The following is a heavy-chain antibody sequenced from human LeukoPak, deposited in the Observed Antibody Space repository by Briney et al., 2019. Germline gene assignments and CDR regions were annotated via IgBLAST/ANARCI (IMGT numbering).Heavy chain of an antibody. V-gene: IGHV3-7*03. Sequence: SGGSLRLSCAASGFTFSSYWMSWVRQAPGKGLEWVANIKQDGSEKYYVDSVKGRFTISRDNAKNSPYLQMNSLRAEDTAVYYCARGGTYYYGSGTYNWFDPWGQGTLVTVSS. D-gene: IGHD3-10*01. CDR2: IKQDGSEK. CDR1: GFTFSSYW. J-gene: IGHJ5*02. CDR3: ARGGTYYYGSGTYNWFDP.